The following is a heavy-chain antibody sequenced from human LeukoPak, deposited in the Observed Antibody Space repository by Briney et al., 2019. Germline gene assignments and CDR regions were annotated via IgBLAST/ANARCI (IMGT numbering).Heavy chain of an antibody. Sequence: PGGSLRLSCAASGFTFSNVWMSWVRQAPGEGLEWVGRIKRKSDGGTPDYAAPVKGRFTISRDDSINTLYLQMNSLKTDDTAVYHCVTGGHYFGTWGQGTLVTVSP. CDR3: VTGGHYFGT. CDR2: IKRKSDGGTP. CDR1: GFTFSNVW. J-gene: IGHJ5*02. D-gene: IGHD3-10*01. V-gene: IGHV3-15*01.